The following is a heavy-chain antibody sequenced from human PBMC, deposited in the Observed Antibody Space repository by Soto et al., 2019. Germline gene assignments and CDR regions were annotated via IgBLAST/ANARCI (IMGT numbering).Heavy chain of an antibody. J-gene: IGHJ4*02. D-gene: IGHD4-17*01. Sequence: SEPLSLTCIVSGDSISSDYWTWIRQPPGEGLEWIGSIYYSGSTNYNPSLSGRVTISVDTSKNQFSRRLSSVTAADTAVYYCARGPSTTVTDLGYWGQGTLVTVSS. CDR1: GDSISSDY. CDR2: IYYSGST. V-gene: IGHV4-59*01. CDR3: ARGPSTTVTDLGY.